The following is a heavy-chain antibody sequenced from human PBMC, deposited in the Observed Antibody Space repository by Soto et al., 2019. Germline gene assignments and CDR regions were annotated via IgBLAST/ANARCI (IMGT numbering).Heavy chain of an antibody. CDR3: ARGPLLTGYYPLYYYYYGMDV. J-gene: IGHJ6*02. D-gene: IGHD3-9*01. Sequence: SGPTLVNPTQTLTLTCTFSGFSLSTSGMCVSWIRQPPGKALEWLALIDWDDDKYYSTSLKTRLTISKDTSKNQVVLTMTNMDPVDTATYYCARGPLLTGYYPLYYYYYGMDVWGQGTTVTVSS. CDR2: IDWDDDK. CDR1: GFSLSTSGMC. V-gene: IGHV2-70*01.